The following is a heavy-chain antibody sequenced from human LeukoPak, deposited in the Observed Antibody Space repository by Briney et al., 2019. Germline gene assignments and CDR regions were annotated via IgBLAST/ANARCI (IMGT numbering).Heavy chain of an antibody. CDR1: GFTFSSYA. CDR3: ACYGIAPPY. Sequence: GGSLRLSCAASGFTFSSYAMNWVRQAPGKGLEWVSAISGGGGTTYYADSVKGRFTISRDNSKNTLYLQMNSLRTEDTAVYYCACYGIAPPYWGQGTLVTVSS. J-gene: IGHJ4*02. D-gene: IGHD2-15*01. V-gene: IGHV3-23*01. CDR2: ISGGGGTT.